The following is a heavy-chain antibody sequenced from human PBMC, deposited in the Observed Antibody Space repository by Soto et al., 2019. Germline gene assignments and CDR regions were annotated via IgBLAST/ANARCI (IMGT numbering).Heavy chain of an antibody. CDR3: ARRRGYNWNNPAFDY. J-gene: IGHJ4*02. Sequence: SGPTLVNPTQTLTLTCTFSGFSLSTSGVGVGWIRQPPGKAREWLALIYWNDDKKYSPSLKSRLGITKDTFRNQVVLTMTNVDPLDTATYYCARRRGYNWNNPAFDYWGQGALVTVSS. CDR2: IYWNDDK. D-gene: IGHD1-20*01. CDR1: GFSLSTSGVG. V-gene: IGHV2-5*01.